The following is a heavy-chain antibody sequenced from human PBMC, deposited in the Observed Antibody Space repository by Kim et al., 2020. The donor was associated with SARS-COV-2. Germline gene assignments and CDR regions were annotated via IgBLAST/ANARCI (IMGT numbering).Heavy chain of an antibody. CDR2: IDPSDSYT. V-gene: IGHV5-10-1*01. D-gene: IGHD6-13*01. Sequence: GESLKISCKGSGYSFTSHWISWVRQMPGKGLEWMGRIDPSDSYTNYSPSFQGHVTISADKSISTAYLQWSSLKASDTAMYYCATGFIAAAGTLDYWGQGTLVTVSS. J-gene: IGHJ4*02. CDR3: ATGFIAAAGTLDY. CDR1: GYSFTSHW.